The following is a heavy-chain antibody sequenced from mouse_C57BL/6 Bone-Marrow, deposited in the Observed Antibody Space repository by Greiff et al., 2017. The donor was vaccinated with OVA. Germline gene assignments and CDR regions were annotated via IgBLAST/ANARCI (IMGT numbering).Heavy chain of an antibody. J-gene: IGHJ3*01. CDR2: IDPSDSET. D-gene: IGHD1-1*01. V-gene: IGHV1-52*01. CDR1: GYTFTSYW. Sequence: QVQLQQPGAELVRPGSSVKLSCKASGYTFTSYWMHWVKQRPIQGLEWIGNIDPSDSETHYNQKFKDKATLTVDKSSSTAYMQLSSLTSEDSAVYYCARGRYYYGSSSFAYWGQGTLVTVSA. CDR3: ARGRYYYGSSSFAY.